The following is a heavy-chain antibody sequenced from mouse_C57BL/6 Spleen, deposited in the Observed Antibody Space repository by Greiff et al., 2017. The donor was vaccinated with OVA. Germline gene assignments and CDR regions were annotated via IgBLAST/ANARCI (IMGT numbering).Heavy chain of an antibody. D-gene: IGHD4-1*01. Sequence: VQLQQSGPELVKPGASVKISCKASGYAFSSSWMNWVKQRPGKGLEWIGRIYPGDGDTNYNGKFKGKATLTADKSSSTAYMQLSSLTSEDSAVYFCARPNGLGYWGQGTTLTVSS. V-gene: IGHV1-82*01. J-gene: IGHJ2*01. CDR2: IYPGDGDT. CDR3: ARPNGLGY. CDR1: GYAFSSSW.